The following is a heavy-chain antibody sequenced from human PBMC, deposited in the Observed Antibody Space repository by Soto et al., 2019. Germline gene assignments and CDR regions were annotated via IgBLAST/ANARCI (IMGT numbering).Heavy chain of an antibody. V-gene: IGHV1-69*13. J-gene: IGHJ6*02. CDR3: AELDGDRYYGMDV. CDR1: GGTFSSYA. CDR2: IIPIFGTA. D-gene: IGHD4-17*01. Sequence: VASVKVSCKTSGGTFSSYAISWVRQAPGQGLEWMGGIIPIFGTANYAQKFQGRVTITADESTSTAYMELSSLRSEDTAVYYCAELDGDRYYGMDVWGQGTTVTVSS.